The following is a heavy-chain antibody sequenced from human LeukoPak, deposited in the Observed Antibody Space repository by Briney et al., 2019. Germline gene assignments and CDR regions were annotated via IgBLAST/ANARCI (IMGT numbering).Heavy chain of an antibody. CDR1: GYTFTGYS. V-gene: IGHV1-2*02. Sequence: ASVKVSCKASGYTFTGYSIHWVRQAPGEGLEWRGWINPNTGATGLAQSFQGRVTLTSDTSITTAYMELIRLRSDDTAVYYCARVPTPVASKWFDPWGQGTLVTVSS. CDR2: INPNTGAT. J-gene: IGHJ5*02. CDR3: ARVPTPVASKWFDP.